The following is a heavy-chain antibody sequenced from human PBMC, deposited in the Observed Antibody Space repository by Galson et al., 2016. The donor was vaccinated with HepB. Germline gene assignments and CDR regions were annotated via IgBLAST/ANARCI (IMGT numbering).Heavy chain of an antibody. J-gene: IGHJ6*04. Sequence: LRLSCAASGFTFSNYGLTWVRQAPGKGLEVVSSISRSGDSTDYADSVKGRFTISRDNSKNTLSLQMNSLTADDTAIYYCVQGSTAPAVWGKGTTVTVSS. V-gene: IGHV3-23*01. D-gene: IGHD1-26*01. CDR3: VQGSTAPAV. CDR2: ISRSGDST. CDR1: GFTFSNYG.